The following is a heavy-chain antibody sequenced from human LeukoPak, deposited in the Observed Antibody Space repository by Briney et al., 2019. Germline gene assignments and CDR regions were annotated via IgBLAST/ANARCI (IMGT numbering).Heavy chain of an antibody. CDR1: GFTFSSYS. V-gene: IGHV3-21*01. CDR2: ISSSSSYI. D-gene: IGHD1-1*01. J-gene: IGHJ4*02. Sequence: PGGSLRLSCAASGFTFSSYSMNWVRQAPGKGLEWVPSISSSSSYIYYADSVKGRFTISRDNAKNSLYLQMNSLRAEDTAVYYCARVLHWNREDYFDYWGQGTLVTVSS. CDR3: ARVLHWNREDYFDY.